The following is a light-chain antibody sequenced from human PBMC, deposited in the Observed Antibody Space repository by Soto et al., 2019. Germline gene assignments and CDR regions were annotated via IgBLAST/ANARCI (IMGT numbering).Light chain of an antibody. J-gene: IGKJ1*01. CDR2: GAS. CDR1: QSVSPSS. V-gene: IGKV3-11*01. CDR3: QQHSHWPPWT. Sequence: ERATLSCRASQSVSPSSLAWYQQRPGQAPRLLIYGASNRATDIPARFSGSGSGTDFTLTISNLEPEDFAVYYCQQHSHWPPWTFGQGTKVDIK.